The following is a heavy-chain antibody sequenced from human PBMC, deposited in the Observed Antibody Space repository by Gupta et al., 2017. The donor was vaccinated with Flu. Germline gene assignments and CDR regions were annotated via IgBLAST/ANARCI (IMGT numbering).Heavy chain of an antibody. V-gene: IGHV4-34*01. J-gene: IGHJ6*04. CDR3: ARGERGIFQGTKNGHYDYGMDV. D-gene: IGHD6-13*01. Sequence: IRSTPGMSLEWMGEISYSGLTNYNPTLSSRFTMSVDRYKNPDALSLNSVTAGDTAVYCCARGERGIFQGTKNGHYDYGMDVWGEGTTVTVSS. CDR2: ISYSGLT.